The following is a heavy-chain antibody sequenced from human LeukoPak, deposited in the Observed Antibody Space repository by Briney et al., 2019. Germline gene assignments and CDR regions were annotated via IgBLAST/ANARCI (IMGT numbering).Heavy chain of an antibody. V-gene: IGHV4-59*08. CDR3: ARQADSSGYGYIDY. CDR1: GGSIRSFY. J-gene: IGHJ4*02. CDR2: IYYSGST. Sequence: SETLSLTCTVSGGSIRSFYWSWIRQPPGKGLEWVAYIYYSGSTNYNASLKSRVTISVDTSKNQFSLKLSSVTAADTAVYYCARQADSSGYGYIDYWGQGTLVTVSS. D-gene: IGHD3-22*01.